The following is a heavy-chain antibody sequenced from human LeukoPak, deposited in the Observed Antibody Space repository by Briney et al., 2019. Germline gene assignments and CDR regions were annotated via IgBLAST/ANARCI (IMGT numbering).Heavy chain of an antibody. CDR2: IIPILGIA. V-gene: IGHV1-69*04. J-gene: IGHJ4*02. CDR1: GGTFSSYA. Sequence: ASVKVSCKASGGTFSSYAISWVRQAPGQGLEWMGRIIPILGIANYAQKFQGRGTITADKSTSTAYMELSSLRSEDTAVYYCARVGGLGGYSGYESLDYWGQGTLVTVSS. CDR3: ARVGGLGGYSGYESLDY. D-gene: IGHD5-12*01.